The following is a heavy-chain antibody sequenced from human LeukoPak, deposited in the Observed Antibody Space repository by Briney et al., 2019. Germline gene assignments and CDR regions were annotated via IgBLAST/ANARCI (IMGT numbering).Heavy chain of an antibody. CDR3: GISPRAQAWELLSNWFDP. Sequence: GASVKVSCKASGGTFSSYAISWVRQAPGQGLEWMGGIIPIFGTANYAQKFQGRVTITADKSTSTAYMELSSLRSEDTAVYYCGISPRAQAWELLSNWFDPWGQGTLVTVSS. D-gene: IGHD1-26*01. CDR2: IIPIFGTA. J-gene: IGHJ5*02. CDR1: GGTFSSYA. V-gene: IGHV1-69*06.